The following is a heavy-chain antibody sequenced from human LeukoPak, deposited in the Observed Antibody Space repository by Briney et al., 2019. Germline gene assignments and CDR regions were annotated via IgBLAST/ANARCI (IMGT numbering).Heavy chain of an antibody. J-gene: IGHJ4*02. Sequence: SGTLSLTCVVSGGSISSRNWWSWVRQPPGKGLEWIGEIYQSGTTNYNPSLKSRVTISVDKSKNQFSLKLNSVTAADTAVYYCARAGYGDSDFDYWGQGTLVTVSS. CDR2: IYQSGTT. CDR3: ARAGYGDSDFDY. CDR1: GGSISSRNW. D-gene: IGHD4-17*01. V-gene: IGHV4-4*02.